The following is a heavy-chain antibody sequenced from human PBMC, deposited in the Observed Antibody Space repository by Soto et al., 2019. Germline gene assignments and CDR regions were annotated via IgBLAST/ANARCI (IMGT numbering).Heavy chain of an antibody. Sequence: QVQLVQSGAEVKKPGSSVKVSCKASGGTFSSYAISWVRQAPGQGLAWMGGIIPIVGTANYAQKFQGRVTITADESTSTAYMELSSLRSEDTAVYYCARSGVYCSSTSCYAWSYYYGMDVWGQGTTVTVSS. D-gene: IGHD2-2*01. J-gene: IGHJ6*02. CDR3: ARSGVYCSSTSCYAWSYYYGMDV. V-gene: IGHV1-69*01. CDR1: GGTFSSYA. CDR2: IIPIVGTA.